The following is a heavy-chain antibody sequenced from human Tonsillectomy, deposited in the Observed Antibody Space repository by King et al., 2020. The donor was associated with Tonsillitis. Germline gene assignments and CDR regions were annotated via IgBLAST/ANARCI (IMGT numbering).Heavy chain of an antibody. V-gene: IGHV3-23*04. D-gene: IGHD4-17*01. Sequence: VQLVESGGGLVQPGGSLRLSCAASGFTFSSYAMSWVRQAPGKGLEWVSGISGSGGSTYYADSVKGRFTISRDNSKNTLYLQMNSLRAEDTAVYYCAKEIDYGDYVGGAGLGYWGQGTLVTVSS. CDR3: AKEIDYGDYVGGAGLGY. J-gene: IGHJ4*02. CDR2: ISGSGGST. CDR1: GFTFSSYA.